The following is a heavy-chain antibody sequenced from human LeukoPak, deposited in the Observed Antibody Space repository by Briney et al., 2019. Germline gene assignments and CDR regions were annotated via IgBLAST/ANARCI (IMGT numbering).Heavy chain of an antibody. D-gene: IGHD3-22*01. J-gene: IGHJ4*02. CDR1: GFTVSSNY. CDR3: ARDSAIWDYYDSSGYDY. Sequence: GGSLRLSCAASGFTVSSNYMSWVRQAPGKGLEWVSVIYSGGSTYYADSVKGRFAISRDNSKNTLHLQMSSLRAEDTAVYYCARDSAIWDYYDSSGYDYWGQGTLVTVSS. CDR2: IYSGGST. V-gene: IGHV3-66*01.